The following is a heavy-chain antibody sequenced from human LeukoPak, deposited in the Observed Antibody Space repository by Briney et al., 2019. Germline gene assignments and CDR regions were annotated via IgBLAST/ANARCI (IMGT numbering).Heavy chain of an antibody. D-gene: IGHD3-22*01. J-gene: IGHJ5*02. CDR1: GFTFSSYA. CDR2: ISGSGGST. Sequence: GGSLRLSCAASGFTFSSYAMSWVRQAPGKGLEWVSAISGSGGSTYYADSVKGRFTISRDNSKNTLYLQMNSLRAEDTAVYYCAKDPRYYYDSSGYYPNWFDPWGQGTLVTVSS. CDR3: AKDPRYYYDSSGYYPNWFDP. V-gene: IGHV3-23*01.